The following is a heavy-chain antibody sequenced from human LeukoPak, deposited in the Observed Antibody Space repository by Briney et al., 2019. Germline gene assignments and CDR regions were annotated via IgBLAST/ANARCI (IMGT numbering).Heavy chain of an antibody. CDR2: ISSSSSYI. CDR3: ASELAHCVGDCLQN. J-gene: IGHJ4*02. V-gene: IGHV3-21*01. Sequence: GGSLRLSCAASGFTFSSYAMSWVRQAPGKGLEWVSSISSSSSYIYYADSVKGRFTISRDNAKNSLYLQMNSLRAEDTAVYYCASELAHCVGDCLQNWGQGTLVTVSS. D-gene: IGHD2-21*02. CDR1: GFTFSSYA.